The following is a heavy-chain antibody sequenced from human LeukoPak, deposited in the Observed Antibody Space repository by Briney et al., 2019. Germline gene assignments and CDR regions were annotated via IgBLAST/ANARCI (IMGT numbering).Heavy chain of an antibody. J-gene: IGHJ4*02. CDR3: ARDPPSDIVGATTAPDY. V-gene: IGHV3-30-3*01. CDR2: ISYDGSNK. CDR1: GFTFSSYA. Sequence: PGGSLRLSCAASGFTFSSYAMHWVRQAPGKGLEWVAVISYDGSNKYYADSVKGRFTISRDNSKNTLYLQMNSQRAEDTAVYYCARDPPSDIVGATTAPDYWGQGTLVTVSS. D-gene: IGHD1-26*01.